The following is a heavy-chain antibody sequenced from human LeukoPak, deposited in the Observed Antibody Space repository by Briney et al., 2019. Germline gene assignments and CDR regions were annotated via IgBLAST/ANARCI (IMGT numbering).Heavy chain of an antibody. J-gene: IGHJ4*02. V-gene: IGHV4-59*01. CDR1: GGSISSYY. D-gene: IGHD5-12*01. Sequence: SETLSLTCTVSGGSISSYYWSWIRQPPGKGLEWIGYIYYSGSTNYSPSLKSRVTISVDTSKNQFSLKLSSVTAADTAVYYCARDGTNSGYDFVSAGGFDYWGQGMLVNVSS. CDR2: IYYSGST. CDR3: ARDGTNSGYDFVSAGGFDY.